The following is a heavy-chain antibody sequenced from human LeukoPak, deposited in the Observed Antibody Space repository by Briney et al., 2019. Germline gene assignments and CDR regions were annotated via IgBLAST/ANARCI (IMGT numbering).Heavy chain of an antibody. CDR2: ILSSSSTI. CDR3: ARAVGHGSGSPRMDV. Sequence: PGGSLRLSCAASGFTFNTHSMNWVRQAPGKGLEWVSYILSSSSTIYYADSVKGRFTTSRDNAKNSLFLQMNSLRADDTAVYYCARAVGHGSGSPRMDVWGNGTTVTVSS. J-gene: IGHJ6*04. D-gene: IGHD3-10*01. V-gene: IGHV3-48*01. CDR1: GFTFNTHS.